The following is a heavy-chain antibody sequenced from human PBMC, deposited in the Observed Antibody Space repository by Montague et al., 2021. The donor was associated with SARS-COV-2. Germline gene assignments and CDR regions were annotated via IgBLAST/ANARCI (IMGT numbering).Heavy chain of an antibody. CDR1: SGSISSYY. CDR2: VYYSEST. Sequence: SETLSLTCTVSSGSISSYYWSWIRQPPGKGLEWIGYVYYSESTNYNPSLKSRVTISVDTSKNQFSLKLTSVTAADTALYYCARGAGYGSGWYLAFEVWGQGTMVTVSS. D-gene: IGHD6-13*01. J-gene: IGHJ3*01. V-gene: IGHV4-59*01. CDR3: ARGAGYGSGWYLAFEV.